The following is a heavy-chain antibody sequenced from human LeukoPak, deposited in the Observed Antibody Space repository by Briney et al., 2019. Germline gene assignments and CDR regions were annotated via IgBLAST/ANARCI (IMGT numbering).Heavy chain of an antibody. V-gene: IGHV1-2*06. CDR3: ARILMTTVTMGDY. Sequence: ASVKVSCKASGYTFTGYYMHWVRQAPGQGLEWMGRTNPNSGGTNYAQKFQGRVTMTRDTSISTAYMELSRLRSDDMAVYYCARILMTTVTMGDYWGQGTLVTVSS. J-gene: IGHJ4*02. CDR1: GYTFTGYY. CDR2: TNPNSGGT. D-gene: IGHD4-17*01.